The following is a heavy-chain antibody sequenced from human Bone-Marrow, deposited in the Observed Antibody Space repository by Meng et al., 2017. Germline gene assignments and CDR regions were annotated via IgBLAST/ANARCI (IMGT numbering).Heavy chain of an antibody. CDR2: IWYDGSDK. Sequence: GESLKISCAASGSIFSSYGMHWVRQAPGKGLEWVAVIWYDGSDKYYADPVKGGFTISRDNSKNTLYMQMNSLRAEDTAVYYCAREGRVTYYDFWSGYRPYYYYGMDVWGQGTTVTVSS. V-gene: IGHV3-33*01. D-gene: IGHD3-3*01. CDR3: AREGRVTYYDFWSGYRPYYYYGMDV. CDR1: GSIFSSYG. J-gene: IGHJ6*02.